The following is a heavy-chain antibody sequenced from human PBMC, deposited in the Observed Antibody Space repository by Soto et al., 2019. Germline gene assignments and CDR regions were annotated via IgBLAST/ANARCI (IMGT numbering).Heavy chain of an antibody. CDR2: INDSGGT. J-gene: IGHJ6*02. CDR3: ARDRQYYHFWSGYQNEGPDGMDV. D-gene: IGHD3-3*02. V-gene: IGHV4-34*01. Sequence: SETLSLTCGVYGWYFSGYYGTWIRTAPGKGLEWIGEINDSGGTNYNSSLKSRVTISVDTSKKQFSLFLYFVTAADTAVYYCARDRQYYHFWSGYQNEGPDGMDVWGQGTTVTV. CDR1: GWYFSGYY.